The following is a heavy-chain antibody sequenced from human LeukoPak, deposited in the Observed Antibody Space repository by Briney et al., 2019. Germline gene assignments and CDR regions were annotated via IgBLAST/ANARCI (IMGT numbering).Heavy chain of an antibody. D-gene: IGHD2-15*01. CDR1: GGSFSGYY. CDR2: INHSGST. Sequence: SETLSLTCAVYGGSFSGYYWSWIRQPPGKGLEWIGEINHSGSTNYNPSLKSRVTISVDTSKNQFSLKLSSVTAADTAVYYCARGGRYCSGGSCYPLYYYGMDVWGQGTTVTVSS. J-gene: IGHJ6*02. V-gene: IGHV4-34*01. CDR3: ARGGRYCSGGSCYPLYYYGMDV.